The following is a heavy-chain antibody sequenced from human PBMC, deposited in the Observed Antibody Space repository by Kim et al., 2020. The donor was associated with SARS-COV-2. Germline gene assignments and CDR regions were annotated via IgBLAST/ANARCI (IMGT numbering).Heavy chain of an antibody. Sequence: GGSLRLSCVASGFPFSHYEMSWVRQAPGKGLEWVSYISYSSITISYADSVKGRFTVSRDNAKNSLYLQMNSLRVEDTAIYYCAREPPGVGVGGLWGYWGQGSLVTVSS. D-gene: IGHD6-19*01. CDR2: ISYSSITI. CDR3: AREPPGVGVGGLWGY. CDR1: GFPFSHYE. V-gene: IGHV3-48*03. J-gene: IGHJ4*02.